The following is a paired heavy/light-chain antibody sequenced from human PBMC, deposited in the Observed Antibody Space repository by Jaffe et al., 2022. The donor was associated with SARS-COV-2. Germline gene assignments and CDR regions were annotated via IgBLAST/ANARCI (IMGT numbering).Light chain of an antibody. CDR1: SSNIESNT. Sequence: QSVLTQPPSASGTPGQRVTISCSGSSSNIESNTVNWYQQLPGTAPKLLIYSNNQRPSGVPDRFSGSKSGTSASLAISGLQSEDEADYYCAAWDDSLNGYVFGTGTKVTVL. CDR2: SNN. J-gene: IGLJ1*01. CDR3: AAWDDSLNGYV. V-gene: IGLV1-44*01.
Heavy chain of an antibody. V-gene: IGHV3-74*01. CDR3: ARDRKVYYVSGSSIDS. Sequence: EVQLVESGGGLVQPGGSLRLSCAGSGFTFSSYWMHWVRQAPGKGLVWVSRINSDGSTTSYADSVKGRFTISRDNAKNTLYLQMNSLRAEDTAVYYCARDRKVYYVSGSSIDSWGQGTLVTVSS. CDR1: GFTFSSYW. J-gene: IGHJ4*02. D-gene: IGHD3-10*01. CDR2: INSDGSTT.